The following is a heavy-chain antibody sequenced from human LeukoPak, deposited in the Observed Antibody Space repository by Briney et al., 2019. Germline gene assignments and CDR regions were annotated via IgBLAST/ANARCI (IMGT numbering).Heavy chain of an antibody. D-gene: IGHD6-19*01. J-gene: IGHJ4*02. Sequence: GGSLRLSCAASGFTFSSYGMNWVRQAPGKGLEWVSSISSSSSYIYYADSVKGRFTISRDNAKNSLYLQMNSLRAEDMAVYYCARGAPSSGWPDSFDYWGQGTPVTVSS. CDR1: GFTFSSYG. CDR3: ARGAPSSGWPDSFDY. CDR2: ISSSSSYI. V-gene: IGHV3-21*01.